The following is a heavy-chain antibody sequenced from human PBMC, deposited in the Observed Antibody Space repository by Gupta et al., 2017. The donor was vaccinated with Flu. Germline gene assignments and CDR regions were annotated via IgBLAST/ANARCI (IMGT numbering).Heavy chain of an antibody. CDR3: ARGHWDS. Sequence: CAASGFTFSDHDVSWVRQAPGKGLEWVSFISSSGVPYYTDSVKGRFTISRDNAKNSVYLQMDSLRAEDTAFYSCARGHWDSWGPGTLVTVSS. CDR2: ISSSGVP. CDR1: GFTFSDHD. J-gene: IGHJ4*02. V-gene: IGHV3-48*03.